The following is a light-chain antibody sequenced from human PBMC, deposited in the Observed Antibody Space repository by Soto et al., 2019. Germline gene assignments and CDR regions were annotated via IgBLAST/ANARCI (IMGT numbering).Light chain of an antibody. V-gene: IGLV2-23*02. J-gene: IGLJ1*01. CDR1: SSDVARYNL. Sequence: QSVLTQPASVSGSPGQSITISCTGTSSDVARYNLVSWYQQHPGKAPKLMIYGVTKRPSGVSNRVSGSKSGNTASLTISGLQAEDEADYYCCSYAGSSTYVFGTGTKVTVL. CDR2: GVT. CDR3: CSYAGSSTYV.